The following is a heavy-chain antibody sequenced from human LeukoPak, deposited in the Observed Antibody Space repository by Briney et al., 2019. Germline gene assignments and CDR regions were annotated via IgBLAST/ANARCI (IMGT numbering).Heavy chain of an antibody. CDR2: ISTDGSST. Sequence: TGGSLRLSCAASGFTFSSYAMSWVRQAPGKGLVWVSRISTDGSSTYSADSVKGRFTISRDNTKNTLYLQMNSLRAEDTAVYYCARGRAPSYGYFDYWGQGTLVTVSS. V-gene: IGHV3-74*01. D-gene: IGHD3-16*01. CDR3: ARGRAPSYGYFDY. CDR1: GFTFSSYA. J-gene: IGHJ4*02.